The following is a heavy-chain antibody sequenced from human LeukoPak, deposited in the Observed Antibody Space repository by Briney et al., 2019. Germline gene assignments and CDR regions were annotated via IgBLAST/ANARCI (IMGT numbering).Heavy chain of an antibody. V-gene: IGHV3-23*01. D-gene: IGHD3-22*01. J-gene: IGHJ4*02. CDR2: ISGSGGNT. CDR3: ARGMSATSGYLELEY. Sequence: GGSLRLSCAASGFTFSSYAMSWVRQSPGKGLEWVSAISGSGGNTYSADSVKGRCTISRDNSKKTLLLHMNSLRAEDTAVYYCARGMSATSGYLELEYWGQGTLVTVST. CDR1: GFTFSSYA.